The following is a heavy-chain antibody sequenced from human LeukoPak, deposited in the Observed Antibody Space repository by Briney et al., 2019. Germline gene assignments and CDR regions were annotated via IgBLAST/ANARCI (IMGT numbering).Heavy chain of an antibody. V-gene: IGHV4-4*07. CDR1: GGSTSNYF. J-gene: IGHJ4*02. CDR3: ARDPEGHGYYFDY. D-gene: IGHD3-3*01. Sequence: PSETLSLTCTVSGGSTSNYFCTGLRPSAGKGLEWIGRIHTSGSTNYNPSLKSRVSMSVDTSKNQFSLKLSSVTAADTAVYYCARDPEGHGYYFDYWGQGALVTVSS. CDR2: IHTSGST.